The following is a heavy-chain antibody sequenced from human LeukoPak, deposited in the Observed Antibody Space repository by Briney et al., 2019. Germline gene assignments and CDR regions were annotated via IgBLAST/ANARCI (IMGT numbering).Heavy chain of an antibody. CDR3: ARDDCSGGSCYLNFDY. CDR1: GYTFTDYY. J-gene: IGHJ4*02. D-gene: IGHD2-15*01. V-gene: IGHV1-2*06. CDR2: INPNGGGT. Sequence: ASVKVSCKASGYTFTDYYMHWVRQAPGQGLEWMGRINPNGGGTNYAQKFQGRDTMTRDTSISTAYMELSRLRSDDTAVYYCARDDCSGGSCYLNFDYWGQGTLVTVSS.